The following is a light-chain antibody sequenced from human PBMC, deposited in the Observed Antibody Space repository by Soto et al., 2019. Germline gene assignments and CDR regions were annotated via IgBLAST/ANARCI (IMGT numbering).Light chain of an antibody. CDR1: QSVSSC. CDR2: GPS. CDR3: QQRSNWPLT. Sequence: EIVLTQSPATLSLSPGERATLSCRASQSVSSCLAWYQQKPGQAPRLLIYGPSNRATGIPARFSGCASRTDFTLAISRLEPEDLAVYYCQQRSNWPLTCGGGTKVEIK. J-gene: IGKJ4*02. V-gene: IGKV3-11*01.